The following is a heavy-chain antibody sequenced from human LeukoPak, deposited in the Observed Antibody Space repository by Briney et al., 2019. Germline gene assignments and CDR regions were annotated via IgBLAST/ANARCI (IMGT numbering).Heavy chain of an antibody. V-gene: IGHV1-46*01. J-gene: IGHJ2*01. Sequence: GASVKVSCNASGYTFTSYYMHWVRQAPGQGLEWMGIINPSGGSTSYAQKFQGRVAMTRDTSTSTVYMELSSLRSEDTAVYYCARANSYYYDSSGYRGWYFDLWGRGTLVTVSS. CDR3: ARANSYYYDSSGYRGWYFDL. CDR2: INPSGGST. D-gene: IGHD3-22*01. CDR1: GYTFTSYY.